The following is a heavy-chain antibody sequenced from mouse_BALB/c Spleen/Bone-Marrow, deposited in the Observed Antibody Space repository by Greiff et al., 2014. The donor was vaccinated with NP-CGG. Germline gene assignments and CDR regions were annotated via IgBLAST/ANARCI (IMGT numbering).Heavy chain of an antibody. J-gene: IGHJ4*01. CDR2: INPYNDGT. CDR3: ARRWLPYAMDY. CDR1: GYTFTSYI. V-gene: IGHV1-14*01. Sequence: VQLQQPGPELVKPGASVKMSCKASGYTFTSYIMHWVKQKPGQGLEWIGYINPYNDGTKYNEKFKGKATLTSDKSSSTVYMELSSLTSEDSAVYYCARRWLPYAMDYWGQGTSVTVSS. D-gene: IGHD2-3*01.